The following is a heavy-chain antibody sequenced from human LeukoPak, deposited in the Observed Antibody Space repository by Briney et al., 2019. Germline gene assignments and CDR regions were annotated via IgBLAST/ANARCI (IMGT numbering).Heavy chain of an antibody. Sequence: SETLSLTCAVYGGSYSGYYWSWIRQRPGKGLEWIGEINHSGSTNYNPSLKSRVTISVDTSKNQFSLKLSSVTAADTAVYYCARGRRGRYYDSSGYHFDYWGQGTLVTVSS. J-gene: IGHJ4*02. CDR1: GGSYSGYY. CDR2: INHSGST. D-gene: IGHD3-22*01. V-gene: IGHV4-34*01. CDR3: ARGRRGRYYDSSGYHFDY.